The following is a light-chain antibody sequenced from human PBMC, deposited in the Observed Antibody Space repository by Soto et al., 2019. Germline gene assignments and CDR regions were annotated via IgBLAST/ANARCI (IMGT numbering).Light chain of an antibody. Sequence: EIVLTQSPGTLSLSPGDRATLSCRASQSVNIYFAWYQQKPGQAPRLLIFNTSRRATGIPDRFSGSGSGTDFTLIISRLEPEDFAMYYCQQYGHPLHTFCQGTKLDIK. CDR2: NTS. CDR1: QSVNIY. V-gene: IGKV3-20*01. CDR3: QQYGHPLHT. J-gene: IGKJ2*01.